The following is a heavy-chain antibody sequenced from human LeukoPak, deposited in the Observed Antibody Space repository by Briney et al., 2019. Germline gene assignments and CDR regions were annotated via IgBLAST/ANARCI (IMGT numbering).Heavy chain of an antibody. D-gene: IGHD3-22*01. CDR1: GGSISSYY. V-gene: IGHV4-4*07. J-gene: IGHJ3*02. Sequence: SETLSLTCTVSGGSISSYYWSWIRQPAGKGLEWIGRIYTSGSTNYNPSLKSRVTISVDTSKNHFSLKLSSVTAADTAVYYCAREYYDSNKAPAFDIWGQGTMVTVSS. CDR2: IYTSGST. CDR3: AREYYDSNKAPAFDI.